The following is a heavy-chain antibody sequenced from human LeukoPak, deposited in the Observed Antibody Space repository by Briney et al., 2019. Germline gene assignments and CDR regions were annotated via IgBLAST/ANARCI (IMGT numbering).Heavy chain of an antibody. V-gene: IGHV3-13*04. CDR3: GRERVCDGGGYCLDAFDI. J-gene: IGHJ3*02. Sequence: GESLTLSCAASGLTLSWYDFHWVRPPTGKGLEWVSAIGTGDDTYYPDSVKGRFTISRANAKNYLYLQMHDLSVGSTAGYYGGRERVCDGGGYCLDAFDIWGQGTMVSVSS. D-gene: IGHD2-21*01. CDR1: GLTLSWYD. CDR2: IGTGDDT.